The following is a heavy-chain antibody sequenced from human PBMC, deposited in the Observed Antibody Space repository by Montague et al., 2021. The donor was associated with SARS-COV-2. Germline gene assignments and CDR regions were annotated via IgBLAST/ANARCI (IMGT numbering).Heavy chain of an antibody. CDR3: ARGGGYSYGGIDY. J-gene: IGHJ4*02. V-gene: IGHV4-34*01. CDR1: GGSFSGYY. Sequence: SETLSLTCAVYGGSFSGYYWSWIRQPPGKGLEWIGEINHSGSTNYNPSLKSRVTISVDTSENQFSLKLSSVTAADTAVYYCARGGGYSYGGIDYWGQGTLVTVSS. D-gene: IGHD5-18*01. CDR2: INHSGST.